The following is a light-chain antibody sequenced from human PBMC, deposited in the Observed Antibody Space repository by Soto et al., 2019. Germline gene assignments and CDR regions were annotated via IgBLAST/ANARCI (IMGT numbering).Light chain of an antibody. CDR3: QQSSSTPT. Sequence: DIQMTQSPSSLPASVGDRVTIACRSTQSISSYLNWYQQKPGKAPKLLIYAASSLQSGVPSRFSGSGAGTDFTLTISSLQPEDFATYYCQQSSSTPTFGGGTKVDIK. CDR2: AAS. J-gene: IGKJ4*02. V-gene: IGKV1-39*01. CDR1: QSISSY.